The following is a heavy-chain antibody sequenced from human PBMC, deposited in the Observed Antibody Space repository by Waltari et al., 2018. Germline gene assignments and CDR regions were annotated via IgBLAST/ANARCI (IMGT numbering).Heavy chain of an antibody. Sequence: ITLKESGPTLVKTTQTLMLTCTFSGLSPSTSGWGVGWIRQPPGKGLEWLALVYWDDRKHYLHSLKNRLIITKDVSRNQVVLKLANTDAVDTATYYCANVKWTDWGTWFDAWGQGTLVTVSS. CDR3: ANVKWTDWGTWFDA. D-gene: IGHD3-16*01. V-gene: IGHV2-5*02. CDR1: GLSPSTSGWG. J-gene: IGHJ5*02. CDR2: VYWDDRK.